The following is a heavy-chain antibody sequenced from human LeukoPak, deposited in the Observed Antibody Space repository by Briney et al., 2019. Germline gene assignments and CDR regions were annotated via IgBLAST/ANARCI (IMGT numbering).Heavy chain of an antibody. J-gene: IGHJ6*02. CDR3: AKDQSSYGFILYYGMDV. CDR2: ISGSGGST. CDR1: GFTFSSYA. V-gene: IGHV3-23*01. D-gene: IGHD5-18*01. Sequence: PGGSLRLSCAASGFTFSSYAMGWVRQAPGKGLEWVSAISGSGGSTYYADSVKGRFTISRDNSKNTLYLQMNSLRAEDTAVYYCAKDQSSYGFILYYGMDVWGQGTTVTVSS.